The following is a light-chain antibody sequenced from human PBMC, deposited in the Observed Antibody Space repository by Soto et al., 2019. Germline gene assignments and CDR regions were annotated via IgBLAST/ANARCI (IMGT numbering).Light chain of an antibody. CDR3: QHYNNWPPWT. CDR1: QSVSNN. J-gene: IGKJ1*01. Sequence: ILMTQSPATLSVSPGERATLSCRAIQSVSNNLAWYQQKPGQAPRLLIYDASARATGIPARFSGSGSGTEFTLTISGLQSEDFAVYYCQHYNNWPPWTFGQGTKVEIK. CDR2: DAS. V-gene: IGKV3-15*01.